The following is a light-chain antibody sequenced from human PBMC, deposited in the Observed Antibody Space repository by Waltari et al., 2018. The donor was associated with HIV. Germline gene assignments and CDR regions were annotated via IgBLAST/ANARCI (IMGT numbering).Light chain of an antibody. CDR1: QSVGYY. CDR3: QQRSKWPTT. V-gene: IGKV3-11*01. Sequence: DIVLTQSPATLSLSPGARATFPCRASQSVGYYLAWYQQKPGKAPRLLIYDAFQWAAEIPASFSGSGSGTEFTLTISSLESEDFAVYYCQQRSKWPTTFGQGTKVEMK. J-gene: IGKJ1*01. CDR2: DAF.